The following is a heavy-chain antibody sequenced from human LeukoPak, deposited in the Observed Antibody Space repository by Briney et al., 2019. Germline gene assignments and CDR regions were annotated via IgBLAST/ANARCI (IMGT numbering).Heavy chain of an antibody. Sequence: SETLSLTCALYGGPFSVYYWGCIRHPPGKGLDWIGENKHHRSTNYNQSLKNRVKISVDTPKDQFYLKLSSVTAADTAVYYCATGLMYQKLVKYLQDWGQGTLVTVSS. D-gene: IGHD2-2*01. CDR3: ATGLMYQKLVKYLQD. V-gene: IGHV4-34*01. CDR2: NKHHRST. J-gene: IGHJ1*01. CDR1: GGPFSVYY.